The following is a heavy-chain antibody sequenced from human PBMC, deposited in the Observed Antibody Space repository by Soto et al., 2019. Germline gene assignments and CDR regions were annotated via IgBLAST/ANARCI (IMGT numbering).Heavy chain of an antibody. V-gene: IGHV1-69*13. J-gene: IGHJ5*02. CDR3: ARLSDLGQITHGWFDP. D-gene: IGHD3-16*01. CDR2: IIPIFGTA. Sequence: ASVKVSCKASGGTFSSYAISWVRQAPGQGLEWMGGIIPIFGTANYAQKFQGRVTITADESTSTAYMELSSLRSEDTAVYYCARLSDLGQITHGWFDPWGQGTLVTVSS. CDR1: GGTFSSYA.